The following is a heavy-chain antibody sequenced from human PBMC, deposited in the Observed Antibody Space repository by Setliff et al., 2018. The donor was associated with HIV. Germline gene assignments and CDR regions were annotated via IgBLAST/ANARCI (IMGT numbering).Heavy chain of an antibody. Sequence: LSLTCTVSGDPISTYYWSWVRKPPGKGLEWIGYVYYSGSTSYSPSLRGRVTMSVDPSKNQFSLKLNSVTAADTAVYYCARAGYNSRPYYFDYWVQGTLVTVSS. CDR2: VYYSGST. D-gene: IGHD6-13*01. CDR3: ARAGYNSRPYYFDY. J-gene: IGHJ4*02. CDR1: GDPISTYY. V-gene: IGHV4-59*01.